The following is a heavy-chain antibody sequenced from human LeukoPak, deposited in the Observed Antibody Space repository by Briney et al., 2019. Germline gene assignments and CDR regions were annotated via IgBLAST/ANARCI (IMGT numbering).Heavy chain of an antibody. CDR3: ARDIMVDLGYCSGGSCYSLVFDY. CDR1: GFTFRSYA. J-gene: IGHJ4*02. Sequence: GVSLRLTSAASGFTFRSYAMHWVRQAPGKGLEWVAVISYDGSNKYYADSVKGRFTISRDNSKNTLYLQMNSLRAEDTAVYYCARDIMVDLGYCSGGSCYSLVFDYWGQGTLVTVSS. CDR2: ISYDGSNK. V-gene: IGHV3-30-3*01. D-gene: IGHD2-15*01.